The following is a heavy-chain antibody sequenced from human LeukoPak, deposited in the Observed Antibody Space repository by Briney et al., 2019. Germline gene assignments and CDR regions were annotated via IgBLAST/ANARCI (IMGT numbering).Heavy chain of an antibody. V-gene: IGHV5-51*01. D-gene: IGHD1-1*01. J-gene: IGHJ6*04. CDR1: GYRFIDYW. Sequence: GESLRISCKGSGYRFIDYWIGWVRQMPGKGLEWMGIVYPGDSDTRYSPSFQGQVTISIDKSISAAYLQWSRLKASATAIYYCARRGWYNYNSYGMDVWGKGTTVTVSS. CDR3: ARRGWYNYNSYGMDV. CDR2: VYPGDSDT.